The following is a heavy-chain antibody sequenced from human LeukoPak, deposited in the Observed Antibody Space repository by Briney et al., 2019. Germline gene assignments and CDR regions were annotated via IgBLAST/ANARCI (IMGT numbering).Heavy chain of an antibody. CDR2: ISGSGGAP. D-gene: IGHD5-18*01. CDR3: AKREKGYGYTFDY. CDR1: GFTFSTYA. Sequence: GGSLRLSCAASGFTFSTYAMSWVRQAPGKGLEWVSAISGSGGAPYYADSVKGGFTISRDNSKNTLYLQMNSLRADDTAVYYCAKREKGYGYTFDYWGQGTLVTVSS. J-gene: IGHJ4*02. V-gene: IGHV3-23*01.